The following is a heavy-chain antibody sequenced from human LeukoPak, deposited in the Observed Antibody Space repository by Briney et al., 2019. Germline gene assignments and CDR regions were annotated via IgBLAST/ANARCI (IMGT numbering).Heavy chain of an antibody. CDR3: ARDPGDHAFDI. D-gene: IGHD7-27*01. V-gene: IGHV1-2*06. Sequence: ASVKVSCKASGYTFTGYYMHWVRQAPGQGLEWMGRINPNSGGTNYAQKFQGRVTMTRDTSISTAYMELSRLRPGDTAVYYCARDPGDHAFDIWGQGTMVTVSS. J-gene: IGHJ3*02. CDR1: GYTFTGYY. CDR2: INPNSGGT.